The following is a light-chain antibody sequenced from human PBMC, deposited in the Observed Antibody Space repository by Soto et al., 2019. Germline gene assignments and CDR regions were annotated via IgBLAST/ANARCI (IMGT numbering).Light chain of an antibody. CDR1: SSEIGGYNY. CDR2: GVS. V-gene: IGLV2-14*01. CDR3: SSYKTSSTVVV. J-gene: IGLJ2*01. Sequence: QSVLTQPASVSGSPGQSITISCTGNSSEIGGYNYVSWYQQYPGKAPKLMIFGVSDRPSGVSNRFSGSKSGTTASLTISGLQAEDEADYYCSSYKTSSTVVVFGGGTKVTVL.